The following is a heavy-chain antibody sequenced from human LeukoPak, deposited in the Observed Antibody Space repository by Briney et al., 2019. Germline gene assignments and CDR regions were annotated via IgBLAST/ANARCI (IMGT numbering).Heavy chain of an antibody. Sequence: GGSLRLSCAASGFTFSSYWMHWVRQVPGKGLVWVSRISSDGSSTSYADSVKGRFTISRDNAKNTLHLQMNRLRAEDTAVYYCARGRLEGIVVVPAARPGGYYYYMDVWGKGTTVTVSS. J-gene: IGHJ6*03. CDR3: ARGRLEGIVVVPAARPGGYYYYMDV. CDR2: ISSDGSST. CDR1: GFTFSSYW. D-gene: IGHD2-2*01. V-gene: IGHV3-74*01.